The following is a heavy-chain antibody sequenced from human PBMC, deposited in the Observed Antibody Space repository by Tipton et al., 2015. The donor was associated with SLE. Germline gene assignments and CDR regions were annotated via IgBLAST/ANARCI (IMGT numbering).Heavy chain of an antibody. CDR1: GGSISSYY. J-gene: IGHJ4*02. CDR2: IYTSGST. D-gene: IGHD3-22*01. Sequence: TLSLTCTVSGGSISSYYWSWIRQPAGKGLEWIGRIYTSGSTNYNPSLKSRVTMPVDTSKNQFSLKLSSVTAADTAVYYCARDLWLYYYDSTEAFDYWGQGTLVTVSS. V-gene: IGHV4-4*07. CDR3: ARDLWLYYYDSTEAFDY.